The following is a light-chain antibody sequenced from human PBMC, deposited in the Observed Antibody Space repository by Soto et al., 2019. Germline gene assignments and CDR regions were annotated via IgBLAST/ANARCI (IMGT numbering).Light chain of an antibody. V-gene: IGKV3-20*01. J-gene: IGKJ1*01. CDR1: QSIPNSY. CDR2: GAS. Sequence: EIVLTQSPGTLSLSPGERATLSCRASQSIPNSYLSWYQHKPGQAPRLLIHGASSRATGTPDRFSGSGSGTDFTLILDRLEPEDFALYYCLQYGSSPGTFGQGTKV. CDR3: LQYGSSPGT.